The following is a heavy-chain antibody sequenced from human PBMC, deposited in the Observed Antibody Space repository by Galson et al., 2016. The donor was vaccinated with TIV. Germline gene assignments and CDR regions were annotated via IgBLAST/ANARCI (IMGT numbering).Heavy chain of an antibody. D-gene: IGHD2-21*01. CDR2: FNAGNGNT. CDR3: ARPPYCGGDCYKYDS. V-gene: IGHV1-3*01. CDR1: GYILASHV. J-gene: IGHJ4*02. Sequence: SVKVSCKASGYILASHVMHWVRQAPGQRLEWLGWFNAGNGNTKYSQKFQGRVTITWDTSASTAYMELSSLRSEDTAVYYCARPPYCGGDCYKYDSWGQGTLVAVSS.